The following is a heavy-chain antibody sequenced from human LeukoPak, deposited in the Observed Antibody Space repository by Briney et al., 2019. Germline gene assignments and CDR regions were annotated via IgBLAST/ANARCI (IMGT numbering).Heavy chain of an antibody. CDR1: GFTFNSHW. CDR2: IKIDGSEK. Sequence: PGGSLRLSCAVSGFTFNSHWMSWVRQVPGKGLEWVANIKIDGSEKNYVDSVKGRFTISRDNAKNSLYLQMNSLRAEDTAVYHCASDAFDIWGQGTMVTVSS. J-gene: IGHJ3*02. V-gene: IGHV3-7*01. CDR3: ASDAFDI.